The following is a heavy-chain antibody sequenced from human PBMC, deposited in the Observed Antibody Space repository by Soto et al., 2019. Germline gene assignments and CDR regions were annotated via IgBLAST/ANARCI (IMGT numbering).Heavy chain of an antibody. D-gene: IGHD2-8*01. CDR2: ISASGDYT. J-gene: IGHJ6*02. V-gene: IGHV3-11*06. Sequence: QVQLVESGGGWVKPGESLRLSCIGSGFFLSNNWMTWIRQAPGKGLEWVSYISASGDYTTYADSLKGRFTISRDNARNSLWLQINSVTAEDPAVYYCARPSGWRQVGVYNYGLDVWGQGTTVIFSS. CDR3: ARPSGWRQVGVYNYGLDV. CDR1: GFFLSNNW.